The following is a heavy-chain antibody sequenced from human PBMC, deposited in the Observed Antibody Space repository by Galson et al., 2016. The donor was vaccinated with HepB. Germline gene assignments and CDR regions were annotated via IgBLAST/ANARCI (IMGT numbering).Heavy chain of an antibody. Sequence: SLRLSCATSGFTFTDYPMTWVRQAPGKGLEWVSTVGTGHFIHYADSMQGRFIVSRDNSENPLYLQMNSLRADDAALYFCAREGYSSGHCGAFDIWGRGTVVAVSS. CDR3: AREGYSSGHCGAFDI. V-gene: IGHV3-23*01. CDR2: VGTGHFI. D-gene: IGHD6-19*01. CDR1: GFTFTDYP. J-gene: IGHJ3*02.